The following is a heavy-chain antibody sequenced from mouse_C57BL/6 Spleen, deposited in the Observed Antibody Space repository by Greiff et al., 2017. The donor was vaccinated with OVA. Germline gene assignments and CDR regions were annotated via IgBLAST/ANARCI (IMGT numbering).Heavy chain of an antibody. J-gene: IGHJ4*01. CDR3: TRALLYNAMDY. CDR2: ISSGGDYI. V-gene: IGHV5-9-1*02. CDR1: GFTFSSYA. D-gene: IGHD2-1*01. Sequence: EVQLVESGAGLVKPGGSLKLSCAASGFTFSSYAMSWVRQTPEKRLEWVAYISSGGDYIYYADTVKGRFTISRDNARNTLYLQMSSLKSEDTAMYYCTRALLYNAMDYWGLGTSVTVSS.